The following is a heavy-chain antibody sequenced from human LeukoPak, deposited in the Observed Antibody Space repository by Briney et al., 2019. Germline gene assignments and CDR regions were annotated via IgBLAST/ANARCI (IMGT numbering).Heavy chain of an antibody. Sequence: ASVKVSCKDSGYTFSAFYIHWVRQAPGQGLEYVGWITPKSGDTYSPQRSQGRVTMTRDASISTAYMELSSLRSDDTAVYFCARVRLADERAWAYWGQGTLVTVSS. V-gene: IGHV1-2*02. CDR1: GYTFSAFY. CDR2: ITPKSGDT. J-gene: IGHJ4*02. D-gene: IGHD3-3*02. CDR3: ARVRLADERAWAY.